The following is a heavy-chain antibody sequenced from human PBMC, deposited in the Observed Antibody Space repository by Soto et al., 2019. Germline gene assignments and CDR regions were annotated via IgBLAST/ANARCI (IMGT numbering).Heavy chain of an antibody. D-gene: IGHD3-3*01. J-gene: IGHJ6*03. CDR2: IKKDGSEK. CDR1: GFTFSNYW. V-gene: IGHV3-7*01. CDR3: ARCMGDFWSTYYTDV. Sequence: GGSLRLSCAASGFTFSNYWMSWVRQAPGKGLEWVANIKKDGSEKYYVDSVKGRFTISRDNAMNSLYLQMNSLRTEDTAVYYCARCMGDFWSTYYTDVWGKGTTVTVSS.